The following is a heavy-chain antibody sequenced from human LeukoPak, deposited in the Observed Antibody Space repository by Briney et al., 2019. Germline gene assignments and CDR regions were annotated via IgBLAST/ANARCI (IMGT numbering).Heavy chain of an antibody. CDR1: GFTFSSYA. CDR2: ISCSGGST. D-gene: IGHD6-13*01. V-gene: IGHV3-23*01. CDR3: AHISSSWPDY. J-gene: IGHJ4*02. Sequence: PGGSLTLSCAASGFTFSSYAMSWVRQAPGKGLEWVSAISCSGGSTYYADSVKGRFTISRDNSKNTLYLQMNSLRAEDTAVYYCAHISSSWPDYWGQGTLVTVSS.